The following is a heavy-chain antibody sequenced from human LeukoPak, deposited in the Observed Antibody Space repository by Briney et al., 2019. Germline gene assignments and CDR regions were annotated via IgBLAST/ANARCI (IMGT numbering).Heavy chain of an antibody. J-gene: IGHJ4*02. Sequence: ASVKVSCKASGYTFTSYGISWVRQAPGQGLEWMGWISAYNGNTNYAQKLQGRVTITADESTSTAYMELSSLRSEDTAVYYCASIADPNGMGYWGQGTLVTVSS. CDR1: GYTFTSYG. D-gene: IGHD6-13*01. CDR2: ISAYNGNT. V-gene: IGHV1-18*01. CDR3: ASIADPNGMGY.